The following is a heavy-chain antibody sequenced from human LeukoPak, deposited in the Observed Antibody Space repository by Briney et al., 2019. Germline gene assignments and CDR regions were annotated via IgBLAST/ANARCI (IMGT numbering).Heavy chain of an antibody. V-gene: IGHV3-7*01. Sequence: GGSLRLSCAASGFTFSSYWMSWVRQAPGKGLEWVANIKQDGSEKYYVDSVKGRFTISRDNAKNSLYLQMNSLRAEDTAVYYCARLIEYYYDSSGYYYVVRGDAFDIWGQGTTVTVSS. CDR2: IKQDGSEK. D-gene: IGHD3-22*01. CDR1: GFTFSSYW. CDR3: ARLIEYYYDSSGYYYVVRGDAFDI. J-gene: IGHJ3*02.